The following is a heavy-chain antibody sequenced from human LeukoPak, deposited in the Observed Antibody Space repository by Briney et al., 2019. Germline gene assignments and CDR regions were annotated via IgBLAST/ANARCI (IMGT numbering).Heavy chain of an antibody. CDR2: IYQDGTEK. D-gene: IGHD6-19*01. J-gene: IGHJ3*02. CDR3: VREGITVGKSDATDI. Sequence: PGGSLRLSCAASGFPFSTYLMTWVRQAPGKGLEWVANIYQDGTEKYYVASVKGRFSISRDNAKNSLYLQMNSLRAEDTAVYYCVREGITVGKSDATDIWGQGTMVTVST. CDR1: GFPFSTYL. V-gene: IGHV3-7*01.